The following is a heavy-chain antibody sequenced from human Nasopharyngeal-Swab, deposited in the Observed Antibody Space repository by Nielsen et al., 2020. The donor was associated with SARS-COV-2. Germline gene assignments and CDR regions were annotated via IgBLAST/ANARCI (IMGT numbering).Heavy chain of an antibody. CDR2: IKSKTDGGTT. V-gene: IGHV3-15*01. CDR1: GFTFSNAW. J-gene: IGHJ4*02. CDR3: ARIGGVAVAADGFDY. D-gene: IGHD6-19*01. Sequence: GGSLRLSCAASGFTFSNAWMSWVRQAPGKGLEWVGRIKSKTDGGTTDYAAPVKGRFTISRDDSKNTLYLQMNSLRAEDTAVYYCARIGGVAVAADGFDYWGQGTLVTVSS.